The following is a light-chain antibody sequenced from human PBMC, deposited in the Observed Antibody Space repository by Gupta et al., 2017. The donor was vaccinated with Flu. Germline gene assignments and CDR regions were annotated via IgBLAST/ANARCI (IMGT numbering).Light chain of an antibody. CDR2: HNT. Sequence: SVLPPPSSVSGAPGRRVTISCTGSSSNIGAIYSVNWFHQVPGTAPKLLIYHNTYRPSGVPDRFSGSRSGTSASLAITGLQAEDEGDYYCQSYESSWSNWVFGGGTKVTVL. V-gene: IGLV1-40*01. CDR1: SSNIGAIYS. J-gene: IGLJ3*02. CDR3: QSYESSWSNWV.